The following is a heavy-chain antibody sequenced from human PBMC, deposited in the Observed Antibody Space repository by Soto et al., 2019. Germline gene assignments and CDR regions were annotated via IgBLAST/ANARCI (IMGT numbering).Heavy chain of an antibody. CDR3: GRPYGSGSYSKDYFDY. CDR2: IKQDGSEK. CDR1: GFTFSSYW. Sequence: EVQLVESGGGLVQPGGSLRLSCAASGFTFSSYWMSWVRQAPGKGLEWVANIKQDGSEKYYVDSVKGRFTISRDNATNSLYRHMNSLRAEDTAVYYCGRPYGSGSYSKDYFDYWSQGTLVTVSS. J-gene: IGHJ4*02. D-gene: IGHD3-10*01. V-gene: IGHV3-7*01.